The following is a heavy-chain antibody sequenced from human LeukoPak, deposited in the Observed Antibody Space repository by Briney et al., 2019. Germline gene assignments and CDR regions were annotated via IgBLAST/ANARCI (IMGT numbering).Heavy chain of an antibody. V-gene: IGHV1-46*01. Sequence: ASVKVSCKASGYTFTSYYMHWVRQAPGQGLGWMGVINPSGGSTSYAQKFQGRVPMARDTSTTTVYMEVSSLRSEDTGVYLCARRFEYADFDYWGQGTLVTVSS. CDR3: ARRFEYADFDY. CDR2: INPSGGST. J-gene: IGHJ4*02. CDR1: GYTFTSYY. D-gene: IGHD2-2*01.